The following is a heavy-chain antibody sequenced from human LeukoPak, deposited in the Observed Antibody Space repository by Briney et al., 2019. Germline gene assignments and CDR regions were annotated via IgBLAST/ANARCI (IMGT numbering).Heavy chain of an antibody. V-gene: IGHV1-46*01. CDR2: INPSGGST. Sequence: AVPVSRQSCLYTVTSYYMHWLRQAPGQGLEWMGIINPSGGSTSYAKRFQGRVTITRDMSTSTVYMELSSLRSADTAVYYCARGDRATVTLYWGQGTLVTVST. CDR1: LYTVTSYY. D-gene: IGHD4-17*01. CDR3: ARGDRATVTLY. J-gene: IGHJ4*02.